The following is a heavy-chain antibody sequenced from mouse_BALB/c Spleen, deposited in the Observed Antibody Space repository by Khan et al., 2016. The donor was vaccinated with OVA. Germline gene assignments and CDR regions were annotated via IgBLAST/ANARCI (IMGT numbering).Heavy chain of an antibody. CDR1: GFSLTGYG. V-gene: IGHV2-6-7*01. J-gene: IGHJ4*01. Sequence: QVQLKESGPGLVAPSQSLSITCTVSGFSLTGYGVNWVRQPPGKGLEWLGMIWGDGSTDYNSALKSRLSISKDNSKSQVFLKMNSLQTDGTARYYCARAYYANYREAMDYWGQGTSVTVSS. CDR2: IWGDGST. CDR3: ARAYYANYREAMDY. D-gene: IGHD2-10*01.